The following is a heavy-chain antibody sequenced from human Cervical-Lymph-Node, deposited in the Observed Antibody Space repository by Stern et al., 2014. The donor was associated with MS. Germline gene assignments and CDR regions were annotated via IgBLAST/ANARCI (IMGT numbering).Heavy chain of an antibody. Sequence: QLVQSGGGLVQPGGSLKLSCVASGIIFSGTSMHWVRQASGKGLEWIGRIRSRANGQTTVYTASVKGRFTISRDDSKNTAYLQMNSLKTEDTAVYYCVSDGSGWRNWGQGTLVTVSS. V-gene: IGHV3-73*01. CDR3: VSDGSGWRN. CDR2: IRSRANGQTT. D-gene: IGHD3-10*01. CDR1: GIIFSGTS. J-gene: IGHJ4*02.